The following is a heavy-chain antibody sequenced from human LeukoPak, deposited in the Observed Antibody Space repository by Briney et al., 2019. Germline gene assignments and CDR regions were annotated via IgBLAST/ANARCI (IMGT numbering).Heavy chain of an antibody. Sequence: SETLSLTCTVSGGSISSGSYYWSWIRQPAGKGLEWIGRIYTSGSTNYNPSLKSRVTMSVDTSKNQFSLKLSSVTAADTAVYYCARGYCSSTSCYGWFDPWGQGTLVTVSS. CDR2: IYTSGST. D-gene: IGHD2-2*01. V-gene: IGHV4-61*02. J-gene: IGHJ5*02. CDR3: ARGYCSSTSCYGWFDP. CDR1: GGSISSGSYY.